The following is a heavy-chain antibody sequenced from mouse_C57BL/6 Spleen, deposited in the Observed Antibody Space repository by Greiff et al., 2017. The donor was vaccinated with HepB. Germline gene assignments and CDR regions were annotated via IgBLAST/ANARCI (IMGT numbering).Heavy chain of an antibody. J-gene: IGHJ4*01. CDR2: IYPSDSET. D-gene: IGHD1-1*01. CDR1: GYTFTSYW. CDR3: ARGYYYYGSSYAMDY. Sequence: QVQLQQPGAELVRPGSSVKLSCKASGYTFTSYWMDWVKQRPGQGLEWIGNIYPSDSETHYNQKFKDKATLTVDESSSTAYMQLSSLTSEDSAVYYCARGYYYYGSSYAMDYWGQGTSVTVSS. V-gene: IGHV1-61*01.